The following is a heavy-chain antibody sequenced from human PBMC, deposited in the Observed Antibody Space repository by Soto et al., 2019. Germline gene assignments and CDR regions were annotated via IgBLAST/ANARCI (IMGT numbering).Heavy chain of an antibody. V-gene: IGHV1-2*02. Sequence: SVKVSCKASGSTFTDYYMHWVRQAPGQGLEWMGWINPNSGGTNYAQKFQGRVTMTRDTSISTAYMELNRLRSDDTAVYYCARDQSPSSGWPGMDVVGQGTTVTVSS. D-gene: IGHD6-19*01. CDR1: GSTFTDYY. CDR2: INPNSGGT. J-gene: IGHJ6*02. CDR3: ARDQSPSSGWPGMDV.